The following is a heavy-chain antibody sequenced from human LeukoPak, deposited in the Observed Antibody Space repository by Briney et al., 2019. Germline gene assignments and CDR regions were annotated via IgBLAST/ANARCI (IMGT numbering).Heavy chain of an antibody. CDR3: ARAIDPYCFDY. CDR2: IYHSGST. V-gene: IGHV4-4*02. J-gene: IGHJ4*02. Sequence: PSGTLSLTCAVSGGSISSSNWWSWVRQPPGKGLEWIGEIYHSGSTNYNPSLKSRASLSVDASKNQFSLQLTSVSAADTAVYYCARAIDPYCFDYWGQGTLVTVSS. CDR1: GGSISSSNW.